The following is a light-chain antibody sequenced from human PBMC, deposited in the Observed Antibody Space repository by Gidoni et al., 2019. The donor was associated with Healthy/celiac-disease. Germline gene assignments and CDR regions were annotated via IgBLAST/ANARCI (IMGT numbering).Light chain of an antibody. CDR1: QRVSSY. V-gene: IGKV3-11*01. CDR2: DAS. Sequence: EIELTQSPATLSLSPGERATLSCRASQRVSSYLAWYQQQPGQAPRLLIYDASNRATGIPARFSGSGSGTDFTLTISSLEPEDFAVYYCQQRSKWPRFTFGPXTKVDIK. CDR3: QQRSKWPRFT. J-gene: IGKJ3*01.